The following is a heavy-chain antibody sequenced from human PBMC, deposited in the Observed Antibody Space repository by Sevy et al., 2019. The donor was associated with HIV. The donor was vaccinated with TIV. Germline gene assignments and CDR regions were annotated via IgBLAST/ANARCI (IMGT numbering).Heavy chain of an antibody. CDR3: ARHSSMTTVTMNY. Sequence: SETLSLTCTVSGGSVSRSTYYWGWIRQPPGKGLEWIGSIYYSGSTYYNPSLKSRVTISVDTSKNQFSLKLSSVTAADTAVYYCARHSSMTTVTMNYWGQGTLVIVSS. CDR2: IYYSGST. D-gene: IGHD4-17*01. V-gene: IGHV4-39*01. CDR1: GGSVSRSTYY. J-gene: IGHJ4*02.